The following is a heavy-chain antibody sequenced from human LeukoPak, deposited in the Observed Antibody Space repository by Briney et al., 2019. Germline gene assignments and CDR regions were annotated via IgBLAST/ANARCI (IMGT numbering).Heavy chain of an antibody. J-gene: IGHJ5*02. D-gene: IGHD3-16*02. CDR1: GGSFSGYY. Sequence: SETLSLTCAVYGGSFSGYYWSWIRQPPGKGLEWIGEINHSGSTNYNPSLKSRVTISVDTSKNQFSLKLSSVTAADTAVYYCARTYYDYVWGSYRCWFDPWGQGTLVTVSS. V-gene: IGHV4-34*01. CDR3: ARTYYDYVWGSYRCWFDP. CDR2: INHSGST.